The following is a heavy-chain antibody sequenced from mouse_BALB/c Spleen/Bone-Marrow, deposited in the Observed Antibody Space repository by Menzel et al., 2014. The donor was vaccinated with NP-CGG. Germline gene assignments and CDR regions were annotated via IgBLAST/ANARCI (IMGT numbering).Heavy chain of an antibody. Sequence: VQLQQSGAELVKPGASVKLSCTASGFNIKDIYMHWVKERPEQGLEWIGRIDPANGNSIYDPKFQDKATMTADTSSNTAYLQLSSLTSEDTAVYYCTRGGNYGWFAYWGQGTLVTVSA. J-gene: IGHJ3*01. D-gene: IGHD2-1*01. V-gene: IGHV14-3*02. CDR3: TRGGNYGWFAY. CDR2: IDPANGNS. CDR1: GFNIKDIY.